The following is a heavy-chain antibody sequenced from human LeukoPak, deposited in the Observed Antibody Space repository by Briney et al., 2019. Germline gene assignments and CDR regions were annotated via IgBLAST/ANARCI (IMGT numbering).Heavy chain of an antibody. CDR3: ARDWSGYCSGGSCPYYFHF. D-gene: IGHD2-15*01. Sequence: GASGRVSDKASGYTVTSYGISWGGQAAGQGGEWRGGIKIYNGNRNYPQKFQGRVTCTTDTSTSTAYMELRSLTSDDPAVYYCARDWSGYCSGGSCPYYFHFWGQGTLVTVSS. CDR1: GYTVTSYG. CDR2: IKIYNGNR. J-gene: IGHJ4*02. V-gene: IGHV1-18*04.